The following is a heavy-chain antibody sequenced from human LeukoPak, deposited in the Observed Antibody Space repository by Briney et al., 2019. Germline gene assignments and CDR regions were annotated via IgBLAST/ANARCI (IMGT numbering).Heavy chain of an antibody. V-gene: IGHV4-34*01. J-gene: IGHJ4*02. CDR3: ASTPTYGDSTAFDY. CDR1: GGSFSGYY. CDR2: INHSGST. Sequence: SETLSLTCAVYGGSFSGYYWSWIRQPPGKGLEWIGEINHSGSTNYNPSLKSRVTISVDTSKNQFSLKLSSVTAADTAVYYCASTPTYGDSTAFDYWGQGTLVTVSS. D-gene: IGHD4-17*01.